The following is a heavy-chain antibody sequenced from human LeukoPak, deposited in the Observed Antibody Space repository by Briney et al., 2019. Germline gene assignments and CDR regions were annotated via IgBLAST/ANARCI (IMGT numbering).Heavy chain of an antibody. J-gene: IGHJ4*02. CDR3: ARMEAWVGVTTGPRGFDS. Sequence: SETLSLTCTVSGASVSTTSYYWSWLRQPPGQGLEWIGYLYYIGSTNYNPSLTSRVTISGDTSQNRFSLKLSSVTAADTAVYYCARMEAWVGVTTGPRGFDSWGQGTLVTVSS. V-gene: IGHV4-61*03. CDR1: GASVSTTSYY. CDR2: LYYIGST. D-gene: IGHD1-26*01.